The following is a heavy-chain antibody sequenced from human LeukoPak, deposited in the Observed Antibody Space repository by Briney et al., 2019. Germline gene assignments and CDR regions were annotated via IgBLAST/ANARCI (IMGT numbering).Heavy chain of an antibody. V-gene: IGHV3-23*01. CDR1: GFTFSNFG. CDR3: AITRELLHPGFDS. D-gene: IGHD3-10*01. CDR2: ISGRGGST. J-gene: IGHJ4*02. Sequence: GGSLRLSCAASGFTFSNFGMSWVRQAPGKGLEWVSVISGRGGSTYYADSVKGRFTISRDNSKNTLYLQMNSLRAEDTAVYYCAITRELLHPGFDSWGQGTLVTVSS.